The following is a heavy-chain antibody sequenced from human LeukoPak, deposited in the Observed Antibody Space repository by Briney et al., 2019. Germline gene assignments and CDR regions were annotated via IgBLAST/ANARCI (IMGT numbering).Heavy chain of an antibody. D-gene: IGHD3-10*01. CDR1: GFPFRNAW. CDR2: IKSKVDGGTT. J-gene: IGHJ4*02. CDR3: TTTYYYGSGIYTGY. Sequence: GGSLRLSCVASGFPFRNAWVSWVRQAPGKGLEWVGRIKSKVDGGTTDYAAPVRGRFTFSRDDSKNTLYLQMNSLKSDDTAVYYCTTTYYYGSGIYTGYWGQGTLVTASS. V-gene: IGHV3-15*01.